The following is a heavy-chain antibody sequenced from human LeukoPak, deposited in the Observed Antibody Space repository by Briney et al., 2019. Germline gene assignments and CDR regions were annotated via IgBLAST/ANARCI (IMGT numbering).Heavy chain of an antibody. J-gene: IGHJ6*03. CDR2: LSSSGSTI. CDR1: GFTFSDYS. CDR3: ARNITPYYYRDV. Sequence: GGSLRLSCAASGFTFSDYSMNWIRQAPGKGLEWVSYLSSSGSTIYYAYSVKGRFTIYRENAKNPLCLQMNSLRPQDTAVYYCARNITPYYYRDVWGKGTTVTVSS. V-gene: IGHV3-11*04. D-gene: IGHD2/OR15-2a*01.